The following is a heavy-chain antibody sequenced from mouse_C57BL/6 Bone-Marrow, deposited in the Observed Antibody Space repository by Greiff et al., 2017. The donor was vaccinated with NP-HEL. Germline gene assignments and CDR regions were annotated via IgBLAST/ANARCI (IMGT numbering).Heavy chain of an antibody. D-gene: IGHD2-1*01. CDR1: GYTFTSYW. Sequence: QVQLKESGAELVKPGASVKLSCKASGYTFTSYWMHWVKQRPGQGLEWIGMIHPNSGSTNYNEKFKSKATLTVDKSSSTAYMQLSSLTSEDSAVYYCVYYGNRDYWGQGTTLTVSS. V-gene: IGHV1-64*01. CDR2: IHPNSGST. J-gene: IGHJ2*01. CDR3: VYYGNRDY.